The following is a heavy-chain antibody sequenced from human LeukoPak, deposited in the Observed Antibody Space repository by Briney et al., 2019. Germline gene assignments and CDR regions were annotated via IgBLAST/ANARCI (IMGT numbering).Heavy chain of an antibody. CDR3: ARDLYYGSSAYFEGYFDY. D-gene: IGHD3-22*01. CDR1: GFTFSAYW. Sequence: GGSLRLSCAASGFTFSAYWMSWVRQAPGKGLEWVANIKQDGGDKYYADSVRGRFTISRDNAKKSLYLHMNSLRAEDTALYFRARDLYYGSSAYFEGYFDYWGQGALVTVSS. CDR2: IKQDGGDK. J-gene: IGHJ4*02. V-gene: IGHV3-7*01.